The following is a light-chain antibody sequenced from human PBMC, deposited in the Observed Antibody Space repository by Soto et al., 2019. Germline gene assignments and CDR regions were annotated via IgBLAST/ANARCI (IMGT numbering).Light chain of an antibody. CDR3: CSYAGSYTVV. V-gene: IGLV2-11*01. CDR1: SSDVGGYNY. J-gene: IGLJ2*01. Sequence: QSVLTQPRSVSGSPGQSVTISCTGTSSDVGGYNYVSWYQQHPGKAPKLMIYDVSNRPSGVPDRFSGSKSGNTASLTISGLQAEDEADYSCCSYAGSYTVVFGGGTKLTVL. CDR2: DVS.